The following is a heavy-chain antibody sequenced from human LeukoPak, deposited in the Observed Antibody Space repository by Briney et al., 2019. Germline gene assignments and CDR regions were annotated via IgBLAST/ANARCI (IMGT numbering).Heavy chain of an antibody. CDR2: INHSGST. CDR3: ARGLWLGAYYYYYGMDV. Sequence: PSETLSLTCAVYGGSFSGYYWSWIRQPPGKGLEWIGEINHSGSTNYNPSLKSRVTISVDTSKNQFSLKLSSVTAADTAVYYCARGLWLGAYYYYYGMDVWGQGTTVTVSS. J-gene: IGHJ6*02. V-gene: IGHV4-34*01. CDR1: GGSFSGYY. D-gene: IGHD3-10*01.